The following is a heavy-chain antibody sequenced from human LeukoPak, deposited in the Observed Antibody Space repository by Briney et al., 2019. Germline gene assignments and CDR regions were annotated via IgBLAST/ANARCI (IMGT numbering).Heavy chain of an antibody. V-gene: IGHV3-66*01. Sequence: GGSLRLSCAASGFTVSSNYMSWVRQAPGKGLEWVSVIYSGGSTYYADSVKGRFTISRDNSKNTLYLQMNSLRAEDTAVYYCARDPENYYGSGSYFDYWGQGTLVTVSS. CDR1: GFTVSSNY. D-gene: IGHD3-10*01. CDR3: ARDPENYYGSGSYFDY. CDR2: IYSGGST. J-gene: IGHJ4*02.